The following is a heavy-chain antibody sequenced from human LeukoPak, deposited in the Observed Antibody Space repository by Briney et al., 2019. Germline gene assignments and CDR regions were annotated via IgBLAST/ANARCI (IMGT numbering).Heavy chain of an antibody. CDR2: IYSGYST. J-gene: IGHJ4*02. Sequence: GGSLRLSCAASGFTVSSNYMSWVRQAPGKGREGVSVIYSGYSTYYADPVKGRFTISRANAKNSLYLQMNSLRDEDTAVYYCARDSVFDYWGQGTLVTVSS. CDR1: GFTVSSNY. V-gene: IGHV3-53*01. CDR3: ARDSVFDY.